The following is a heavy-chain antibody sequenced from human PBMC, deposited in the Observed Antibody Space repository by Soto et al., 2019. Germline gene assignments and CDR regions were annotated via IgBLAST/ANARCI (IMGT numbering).Heavy chain of an antibody. D-gene: IGHD3-10*01. J-gene: IGHJ6*02. CDR1: GFTVSRNY. CDR2: IYSNGTT. CDR3: ARDHCYGSASSNNRYSYYYGMDV. Sequence: GGSLRLSCAASGFTVSRNYMTWVRQAPGKGLEWVSYIYSNGTTYYADSVKGRFTISRDNSKNTLYLHMNSLRVQDTAIYYCARDHCYGSASSNNRYSYYYGMDVWGQGTTVTVSS. V-gene: IGHV3-53*01.